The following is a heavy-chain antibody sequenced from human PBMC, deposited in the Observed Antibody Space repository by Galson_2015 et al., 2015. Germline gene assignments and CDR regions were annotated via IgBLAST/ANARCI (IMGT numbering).Heavy chain of an antibody. CDR2: IYYSGST. CDR3: ARDRSGWSPDAFDI. CDR1: GGSISSYY. J-gene: IGHJ3*02. Sequence: SETRSLTCTVSGGSISSYYWSWIRQPPGKGLEWIGYIYYSGSTNYNPSLKSRVTISVDTSKNQFSLKLSSVTTADTAVYYCARDRSGWSPDAFDIWGQGTMVTVSS. D-gene: IGHD6-19*01. V-gene: IGHV4-59*01.